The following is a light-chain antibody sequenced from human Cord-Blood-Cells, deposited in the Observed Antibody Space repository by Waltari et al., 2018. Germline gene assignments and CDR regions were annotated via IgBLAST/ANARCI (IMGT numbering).Light chain of an antibody. J-gene: IGKJ1*01. CDR2: GAS. CDR3: QQYNNWPWT. CDR1: QSVSSN. V-gene: IGKV3-15*01. Sequence: EIVMTQSPATLSVSPGERATLPCRASQSVSSNLAWYQQKPGQARRLLIYGASTRATGIPARLSGSGSGTEFTLTISSLQSEDFAVYYCQQYNNWPWTFGQGTKVEIK.